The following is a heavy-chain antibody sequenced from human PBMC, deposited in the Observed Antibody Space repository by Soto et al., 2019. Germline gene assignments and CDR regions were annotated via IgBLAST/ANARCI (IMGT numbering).Heavy chain of an antibody. J-gene: IGHJ4*02. Sequence: QVQLVQSGAEVKKPGASVKVSCKASGYVFSGYGINWVRQVPGQGLEWMGWISAYKGNKNYAQKFQGRVTMTTATSTSTGYMDLRSLRSDDTAVYYCARDLDGSGSYYTDYWCQGSLVTVSS. CDR1: GYVFSGYG. D-gene: IGHD3-10*01. V-gene: IGHV1-18*01. CDR2: ISAYKGNK. CDR3: ARDLDGSGSYYTDY.